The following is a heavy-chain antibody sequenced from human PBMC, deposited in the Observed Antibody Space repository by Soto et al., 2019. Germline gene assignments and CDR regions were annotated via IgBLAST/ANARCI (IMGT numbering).Heavy chain of an antibody. CDR2: ISGSGDST. D-gene: IGHD1-26*01. CDR3: AKSIGRWAYYFDY. J-gene: IGHJ4*02. CDR1: GFTFNSYA. Sequence: PGWSLRLSCAASGFTFNSYAMSLVRQAPGKGLEWVSAISGSGDSTYYADSVKGRFTISRDNSKNTLYLQMNSLRAEDTAVYYCAKSIGRWAYYFDYWGQGTLVTVSS. V-gene: IGHV3-23*01.